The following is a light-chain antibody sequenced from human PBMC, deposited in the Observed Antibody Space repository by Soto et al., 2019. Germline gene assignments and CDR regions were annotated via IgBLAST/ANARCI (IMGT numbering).Light chain of an antibody. V-gene: IGKV3-20*01. CDR2: GAS. J-gene: IGKJ3*01. Sequence: EIVLTQSPGTLSLSPGDRATLFCRASQSVSNNYLAWYHQKPGQAPRLLIYGASVRATGIPDRFSGSGSGTDFTLTITRLEPEDFAVYYCQLYGDSPPFTFGPGTEVDIQ. CDR3: QLYGDSPPFT. CDR1: QSVSNNY.